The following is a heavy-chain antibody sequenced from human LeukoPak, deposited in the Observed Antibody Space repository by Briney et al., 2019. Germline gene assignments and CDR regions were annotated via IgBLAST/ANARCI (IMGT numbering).Heavy chain of an antibody. CDR2: INHSGST. D-gene: IGHD5-18*01. V-gene: IGHV4-34*01. CDR3: ASHRGYRDLDY. CDR1: GGSFSGYY. J-gene: IGHJ4*02. Sequence: TSETLSLTCAVYGGSFSGYYWSWIRQPPGKGLEWIGEINHSGSTNYNPSLKSRVTISVGTSKNQFSLKLSSVTAADTAVYYCASHRGYRDLDYWGQGTLVTVSS.